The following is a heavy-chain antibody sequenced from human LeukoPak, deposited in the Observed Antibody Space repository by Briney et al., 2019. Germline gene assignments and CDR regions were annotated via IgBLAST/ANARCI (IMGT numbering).Heavy chain of an antibody. V-gene: IGHV3-11*04. CDR2: IGSSGSTI. J-gene: IGHJ4*02. Sequence: GGSLRLSCAASGFTFSDYYMSWIRQAPGKGLEWVSYIGSSGSTIYYADSVKGRFTISRDNAKNSLYLQMNSLRAEDTAVYYCTTSLPHVVDVTTSDGGNWGQGTLVTVSS. CDR3: TTSLPHVVDVTTSDGGN. CDR1: GFTFSDYY. D-gene: IGHD2-21*02.